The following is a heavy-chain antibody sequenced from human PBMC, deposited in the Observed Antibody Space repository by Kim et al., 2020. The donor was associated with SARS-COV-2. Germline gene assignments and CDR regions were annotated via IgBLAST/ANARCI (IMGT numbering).Heavy chain of an antibody. Sequence: AHSVKGRFTISRDNAKNSLYLQMNSLRDEDTAVYYCARRAVYYYDSSVDYWGQGTLVTVSS. CDR3: ARRAVYYYDSSVDY. J-gene: IGHJ4*02. D-gene: IGHD3-22*01. V-gene: IGHV3-48*02.